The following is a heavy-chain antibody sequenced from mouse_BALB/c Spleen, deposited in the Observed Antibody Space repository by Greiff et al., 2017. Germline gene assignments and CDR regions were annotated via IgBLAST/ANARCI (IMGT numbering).Heavy chain of an antibody. CDR3: ARRGVPYYAMDY. CDR2: ISSGGST. J-gene: IGHJ4*01. Sequence: EVKLVESGGGLVKPGGSLKLSCAASGFTFSSYAMSWVRQTPEKRLEWVASISSGGSTYYPDSVKGRFTISRDNARNILYLQMSSLRSEDTAMYYCARRGVPYYAMDYWGQGTSVTVSS. D-gene: IGHD2-14*01. V-gene: IGHV5-6-5*01. CDR1: GFTFSSYA.